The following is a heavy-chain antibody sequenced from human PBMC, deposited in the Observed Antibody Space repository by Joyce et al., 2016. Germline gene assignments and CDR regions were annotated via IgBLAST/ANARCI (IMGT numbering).Heavy chain of an antibody. CDR1: GYTFTGYY. CDR3: ARDRVVAARRGLDY. D-gene: IGHD2-15*01. Sequence: QVQLVQSGSEVKKPGASVTVSCKASGYTFTGYYLYWVRKAPGQGLEWMGWINPENGDTSFDQRLQGRLIMTRDTSINTVYMEVSRLRSDDTAVYYCARDRVVAARRGLDYWGQGTLAIVSS. V-gene: IGHV1-2*02. J-gene: IGHJ4*02. CDR2: INPENGDT.